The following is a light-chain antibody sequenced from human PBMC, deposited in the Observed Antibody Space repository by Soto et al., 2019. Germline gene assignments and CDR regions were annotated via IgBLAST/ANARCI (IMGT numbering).Light chain of an antibody. CDR3: QQRDNWPLT. Sequence: EIVLTQSPATLSLSPGERATLSCRASQSISNYLAWYQQKPGQAPMLLIYGASNRATGIPATFSGSGSRTDFNITISSLEPEDFAVYCCQQRDNWPLTFGAGTKVDIK. CDR1: QSISNY. J-gene: IGKJ3*01. V-gene: IGKV3-11*01. CDR2: GAS.